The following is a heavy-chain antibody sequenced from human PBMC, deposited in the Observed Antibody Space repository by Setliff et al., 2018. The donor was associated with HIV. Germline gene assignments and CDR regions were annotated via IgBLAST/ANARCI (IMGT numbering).Heavy chain of an antibody. J-gene: IGHJ4*02. Sequence: SETLSLTCSAAGGSISGHCWGWVRQPPGKGLEWIGYMFSLGSAQYNSSRQSRVSISADTSKYQFSLRLTSVTVADTAVYFCVRVFYDATDYYAPLFDYWGQGTLVTVSS. CDR3: VRVFYDATDYYAPLFDY. CDR2: MFSLGSA. D-gene: IGHD3-22*01. CDR1: GGSISGHC. V-gene: IGHV4-59*11.